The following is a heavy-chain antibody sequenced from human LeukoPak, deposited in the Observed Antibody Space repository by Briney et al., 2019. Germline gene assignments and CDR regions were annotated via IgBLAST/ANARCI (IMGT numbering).Heavy chain of an antibody. Sequence: GGSLRLSCAASGFTFSSYGMHWVRQAPGKGLEWVAVISYDGSNKYYADSVKGRFTISRDNSKNTLYLQMSSLRAEDTAVYYCAKENISSPYYFDYWGQGTLVTVSS. CDR2: ISYDGSNK. J-gene: IGHJ4*02. D-gene: IGHD2/OR15-2a*01. V-gene: IGHV3-30*18. CDR3: AKENISSPYYFDY. CDR1: GFTFSSYG.